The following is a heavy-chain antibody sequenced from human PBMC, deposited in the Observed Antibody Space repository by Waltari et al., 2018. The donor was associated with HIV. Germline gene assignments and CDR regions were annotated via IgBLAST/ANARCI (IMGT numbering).Heavy chain of an antibody. CDR1: GFTFSRYA. CDR2: ISYDGSNK. Sequence: QVQLVESGGGVVQPGRSLRLSCAASGFTFSRYAMHWVRQAPGKGLEWVAVISYDGSNKYYADSVKGRFTISRDNSKNTLYLQMNSLRTEDTAVYYCARGGYITIIAAFEYWGQGTLVTVSS. J-gene: IGHJ4*02. V-gene: IGHV3-30*01. CDR3: ARGGYITIIAAFEY. D-gene: IGHD3-22*01.